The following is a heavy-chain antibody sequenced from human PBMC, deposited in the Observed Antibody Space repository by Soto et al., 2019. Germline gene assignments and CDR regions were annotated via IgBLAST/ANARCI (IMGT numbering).Heavy chain of an antibody. CDR3: VKERDASGSYYPFDY. Sequence: GGSLRLSCAASGFTFSNYAVSWVRQAPGKGLECVSTIHIGGSTFYADSVKGRFSISRDNSKNTLFLQMNSLRAEDTAMYYCVKERDASGSYYPFDYWGQGTLDTVSS. CDR1: GFTFSNYA. V-gene: IGHV3-23*01. J-gene: IGHJ4*02. CDR2: IHIGGST. D-gene: IGHD3-10*01.